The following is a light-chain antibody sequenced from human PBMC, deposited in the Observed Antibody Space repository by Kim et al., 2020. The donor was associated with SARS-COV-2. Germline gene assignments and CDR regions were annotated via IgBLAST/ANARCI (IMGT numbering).Light chain of an antibody. J-gene: IGLJ2*01. CDR2: GKD. V-gene: IGLV3-19*01. CDR1: SLRKYY. CDR3: KSRDSRGKVV. Sequence: SSELTQDPAVSVALGQTVRITCQGDSLRKYYATWYQQKTKQAPVLVFYGKDKRPSGVPDRTSGSTSGNTASLTIIGAQAADEADHYCKSRDSRGKVVFGG.